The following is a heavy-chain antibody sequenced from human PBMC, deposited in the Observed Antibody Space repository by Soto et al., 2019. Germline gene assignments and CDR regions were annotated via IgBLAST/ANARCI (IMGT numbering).Heavy chain of an antibody. CDR2: ISGSGGST. CDR1: GFTFSSYA. CDR3: AKDLGCSGGSCYGAFDI. V-gene: IGHV3-23*01. Sequence: PGGSLRLSCAASGFTFSSYAMSWVRQAPGKGLEWVSAISGSGGSTYYADSVKGRFTISRDNSKNTLYLQMNSLRAEDTAVYYCAKDLGCSGGSCYGAFDIWGQGTMVTVSS. J-gene: IGHJ3*02. D-gene: IGHD2-15*01.